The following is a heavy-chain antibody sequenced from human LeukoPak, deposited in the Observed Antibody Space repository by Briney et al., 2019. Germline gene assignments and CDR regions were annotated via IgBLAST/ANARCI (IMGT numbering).Heavy chain of an antibody. CDR3: ASHAPGWLRLGYYFDY. V-gene: IGHV4-39*01. CDR2: IYYSGST. D-gene: IGHD5-12*01. CDR1: GGSISSSSYY. J-gene: IGHJ4*02. Sequence: SETLSLTCTVSGGSISSSSYYWGWIRQPPGKGLEWIGNIYYSGSTYYNPSLKSRVTISVDTSNNQFSLKLSSVTAADTAMYYCASHAPGWLRLGYYFDYWGQGTLVTVSS.